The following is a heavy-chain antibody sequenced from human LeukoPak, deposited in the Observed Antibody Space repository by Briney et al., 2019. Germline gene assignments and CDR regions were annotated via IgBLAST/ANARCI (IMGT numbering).Heavy chain of an antibody. D-gene: IGHD2-21*02. CDR2: INPSGST. CDR1: GGSFSGYY. J-gene: IGHJ4*02. V-gene: IGHV4-34*01. Sequence: SETLSLTCTVFGGSFSGYYWSWIRQPPDKGLEWIGEINPSGSTNYNPSPKTRVTISTDTSKNHFSLNLNSVTAADTGVYYCVRGSRVYCGGDCYYYWGQGTLVTVSS. CDR3: VRGSRVYCGGDCYYY.